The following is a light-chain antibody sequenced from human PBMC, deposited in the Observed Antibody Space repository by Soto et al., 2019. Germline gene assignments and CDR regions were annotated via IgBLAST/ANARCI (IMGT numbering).Light chain of an antibody. Sequence: DIQMTQSPSTLSASVGDRVTITCRASQSISSWLAWYQQKPGKAPKLRIYKASSLESGVPSRFSGSGSGTEFTLPISSLQPDDFAAYYCQQYNSYSSWTFGQGTKVEI. CDR2: KAS. CDR3: QQYNSYSSWT. V-gene: IGKV1-5*03. J-gene: IGKJ1*01. CDR1: QSISSW.